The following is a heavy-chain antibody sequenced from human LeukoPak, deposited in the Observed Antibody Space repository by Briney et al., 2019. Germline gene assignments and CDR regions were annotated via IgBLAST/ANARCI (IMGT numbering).Heavy chain of an antibody. J-gene: IGHJ4*02. V-gene: IGHV3-33*08. CDR1: EFTFSSYP. D-gene: IGHD3-3*01. CDR2: IWYDGSNK. Sequence: GGSLRLSCAASEFTFSSYPMSWVRQAPGKGLEWVAVIWYDGSNKYYADSVKGRFTISRDNSKNIVSLQMNSLRAEDTAVYYCTRDRAIYFDQWGQGTPVTVSS. CDR3: TRDRAIYFDQ.